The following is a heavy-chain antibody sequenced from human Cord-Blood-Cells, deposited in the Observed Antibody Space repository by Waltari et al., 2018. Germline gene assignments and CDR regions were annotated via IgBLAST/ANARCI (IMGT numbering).Heavy chain of an antibody. V-gene: IGHV1-18*01. Sequence: QVQLVQSGAEVKKPGASVKVSCKASGYTFTSYGISWVRQAPGQGLEWMGWISAYNGNPNYAQKLQGRVTMTTDTSTSTAYMELRSLRSDDTAVYYYARRRADYYDSSGYYYFDYWGQGTLVTVSS. D-gene: IGHD3-22*01. CDR1: GYTFTSYG. J-gene: IGHJ4*02. CDR3: ARRRADYYDSSGYYYFDY. CDR2: ISAYNGNP.